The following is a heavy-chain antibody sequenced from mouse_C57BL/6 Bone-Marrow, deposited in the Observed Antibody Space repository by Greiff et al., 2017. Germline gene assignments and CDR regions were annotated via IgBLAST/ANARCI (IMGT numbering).Heavy chain of an antibody. CDR1: GYTFTSYG. V-gene: IGHV1-81*01. CDR2: IYPRSGNT. CDR3: ARRTTSMDY. D-gene: IGHD5-5*01. J-gene: IGHJ4*01. Sequence: VKLMESGAELARPGASVKLSCKASGYTFTSYGISWVKQRTGQGLEWIGEIYPRSGNTYYNEKFKGKATLTADKSSSTAYLELRSLTSEDSAVYFCARRTTSMDYWGQGTSVTVSS.